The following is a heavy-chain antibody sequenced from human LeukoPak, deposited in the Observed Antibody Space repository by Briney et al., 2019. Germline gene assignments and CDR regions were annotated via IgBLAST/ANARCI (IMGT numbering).Heavy chain of an antibody. V-gene: IGHV1-18*01. D-gene: IGHD2-2*01. J-gene: IGHJ3*02. CDR2: ISAYNGNT. CDR3: ARIDRTSISPVDI. CDR1: GYSFNSYG. Sequence: GASVKVSCKASGYSFNSYGISWVRQAPGQGLEWLGWISAYNGNTNYAQKVQGRVTMTTDTSTSTAYMELRSLRSDDTAVYYCARIDRTSISPVDIWGQGTMVTVSS.